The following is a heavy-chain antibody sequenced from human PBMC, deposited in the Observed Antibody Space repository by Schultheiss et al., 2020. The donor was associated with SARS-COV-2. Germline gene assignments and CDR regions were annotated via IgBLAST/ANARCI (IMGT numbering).Heavy chain of an antibody. J-gene: IGHJ4*02. D-gene: IGHD4-17*01. V-gene: IGHV3-23*01. CDR3: AKDGTVTPLDY. CDR2: ISGSGGST. CDR1: GLTFSSYA. Sequence: GGSLRLSCGVSGLTFSSYAMSWVRQAPGKGLEWVSAISGSGGSTYYADSVKGRFTISRDNAKNSLYLQMNSLRAEDTALYYCAKDGTVTPLDYWGQGTLVTVSS.